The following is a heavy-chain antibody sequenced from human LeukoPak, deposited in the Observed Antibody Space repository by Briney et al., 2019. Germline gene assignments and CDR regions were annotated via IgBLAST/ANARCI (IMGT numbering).Heavy chain of an antibody. J-gene: IGHJ4*02. CDR2: IYHSGST. V-gene: IGHV4-38-2*02. Sequence: PSETLSLTCTVSGYSISSGYYWGWIRQPPGKGLEWIGSIYHSGSTYYNPSLKSRVTISVDTSKNHFSLKLTSVTAADTAVYYCARIETYSSGWYDAFFDYWGQGILVTVSS. CDR3: ARIETYSSGWYDAFFDY. D-gene: IGHD6-19*01. CDR1: GYSISSGYY.